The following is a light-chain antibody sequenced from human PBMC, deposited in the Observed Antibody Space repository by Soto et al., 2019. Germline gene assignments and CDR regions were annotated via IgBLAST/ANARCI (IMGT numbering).Light chain of an antibody. CDR3: QQSVTIPRA. CDR2: VAS. CDR1: QNMGRF. Sequence: HVSQSQSSLTAAEGNRVTISGRASQNMGRFLNWQQQKPGKAPNVLINVASTLRSGVPSRFSGSGSGTDFNLTINSLLPADLATHSCQQSVTIPRAFGGGTKVDIK. J-gene: IGKJ4*02. V-gene: IGKV1-39*01.